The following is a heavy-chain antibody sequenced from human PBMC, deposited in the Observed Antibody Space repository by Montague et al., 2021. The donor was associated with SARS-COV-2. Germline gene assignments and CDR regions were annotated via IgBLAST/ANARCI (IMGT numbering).Heavy chain of an antibody. Sequence: SETLSLTCTVSGDSIGSSSYYWGWLRQPPGKGLEWIGSIYHDGNTYYNPSLKTRVSLSIDERKNQFSLKFYSVTAADTAVYSCARGPKMGGSGYYYNWDQGILVTVSS. D-gene: IGHD3-22*01. J-gene: IGHJ1*01. CDR2: IYHDGNT. V-gene: IGHV4-39*01. CDR3: ARGPKMGGSGYYYN. CDR1: GDSIGSSSYY.